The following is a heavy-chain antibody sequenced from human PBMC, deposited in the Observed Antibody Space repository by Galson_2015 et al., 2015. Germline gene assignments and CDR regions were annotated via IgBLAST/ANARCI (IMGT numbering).Heavy chain of an antibody. CDR1: GFTFSSYW. V-gene: IGHV3-74*01. CDR2: ISTDASST. J-gene: IGHJ4*02. D-gene: IGHD3-10*01. Sequence: PLRLSCAASGFTFSSYWIHWVRQAPGKGLVWVSRISTDASSTTCADSVTGRFTISRDNAKNTLYLQMNSLRAEDTAVYYCARGFAGSYDHWGQGTLVTVSS. CDR3: ARGFAGSYDH.